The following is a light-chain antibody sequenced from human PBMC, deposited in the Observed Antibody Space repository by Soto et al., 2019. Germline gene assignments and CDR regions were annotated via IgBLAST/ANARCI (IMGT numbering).Light chain of an antibody. CDR2: DAA. CDR3: QQFQSAPYT. Sequence: DIQMTQSPSPLSASVVDRVTISCQASQDIGTFLNWYQQTSGKAPRLLIYDAAHLETGVSSRFSGSGSGTHFPFTISSLHPEDVATYYCQQFQSAPYTFGQGTKLEIK. V-gene: IGKV1-33*01. J-gene: IGKJ2*01. CDR1: QDIGTF.